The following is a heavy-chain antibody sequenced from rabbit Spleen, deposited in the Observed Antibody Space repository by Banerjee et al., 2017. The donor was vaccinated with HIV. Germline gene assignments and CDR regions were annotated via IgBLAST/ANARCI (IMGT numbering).Heavy chain of an antibody. Sequence: QSLEESGGDLVKPGASLTLTCTASGVSFSSSSYMCWVRQAPGKGLEWIACIDTGSSGFTYFATWAKGRFTCSKTSSTTVTLQMTRLTAADTATYFCARDLAAWNSGSYAFNLWGQGTLVTVS. CDR3: ARDLAAWNSGSYAFNL. CDR1: GVSFSSSSY. J-gene: IGHJ4*01. V-gene: IGHV1S40*01. CDR2: IDTGSSGFT. D-gene: IGHD1-1*01.